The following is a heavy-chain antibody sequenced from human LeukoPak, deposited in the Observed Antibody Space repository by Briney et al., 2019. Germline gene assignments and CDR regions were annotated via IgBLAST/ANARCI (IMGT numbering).Heavy chain of an antibody. CDR2: INPSSGGT. J-gene: IGHJ6*02. V-gene: IGHV1-2*04. Sequence: ASVKVSCKASGYTFTGYYMHWVRQAPGQGLEWMGWINPSSGGTNYAQKCQGWVTMTRDTSISTAYMELSRLRSDDTAVYYCARELRIYSSSWYYYGMDVWGQGTTVTVSS. D-gene: IGHD6-13*01. CDR3: ARELRIYSSSWYYYGMDV. CDR1: GYTFTGYY.